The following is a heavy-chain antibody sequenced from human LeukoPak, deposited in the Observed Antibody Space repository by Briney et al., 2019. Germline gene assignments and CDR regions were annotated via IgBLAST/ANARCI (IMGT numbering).Heavy chain of an antibody. V-gene: IGHV3-74*01. Sequence: GGSLRLSCVASGFMFSNYWMGWVRQAPGKGLVWVSRIRGDGSMTNYADSVKGRFTISRDNAKNTLYLQMNSLRLEDTAVYYCARENLAAAADYWGQGTVVTVSS. CDR2: IRGDGSMT. D-gene: IGHD6-25*01. J-gene: IGHJ4*02. CDR3: ARENLAAAADY. CDR1: GFMFSNYW.